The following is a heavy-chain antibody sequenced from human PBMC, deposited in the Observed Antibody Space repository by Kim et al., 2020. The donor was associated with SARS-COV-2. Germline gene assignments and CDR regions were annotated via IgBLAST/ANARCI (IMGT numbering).Heavy chain of an antibody. CDR2: IYPGDSDT. CDR1: GYSFTSYW. CDR3: ARQRDGWIQLQNYYGMDV. Sequence: GESLKISCKGSGYSFTSYWIGWVRQMPGKGLEWMGIIYPGDSDTRYSPSFQGQVTISADKSISTAHLQWSSLKASDTAMYYCARQRDGWIQLQNYYGMDVWGQGTTVTVSS. V-gene: IGHV5-51*01. D-gene: IGHD5-18*01. J-gene: IGHJ6*02.